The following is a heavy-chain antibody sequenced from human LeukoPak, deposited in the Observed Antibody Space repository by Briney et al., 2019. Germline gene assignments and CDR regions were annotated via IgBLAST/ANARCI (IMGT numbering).Heavy chain of an antibody. CDR2: IYHSGST. J-gene: IGHJ4*02. CDR1: GVAISRGGYA. CDR3: ARDQLHYYDSSLELGY. D-gene: IGHD3-22*01. Sequence: SETLSLTCAVSGVAISRGGYAWNWIRQPPGKGLEWIAYIYHSGSTNYNPSLKSRVTISVDKSKNQFSLKMRSVTAADTAVYYCARDQLHYYDSSLELGYWGQGTLVTVSS. V-gene: IGHV4-30-2*01.